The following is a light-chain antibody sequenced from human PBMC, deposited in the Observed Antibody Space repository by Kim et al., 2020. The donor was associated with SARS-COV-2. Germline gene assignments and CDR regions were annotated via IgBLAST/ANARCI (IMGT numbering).Light chain of an antibody. J-gene: IGLJ2*01. V-gene: IGLV3-19*01. CDR3: NSRDSNDKVV. Sequence: SSELTQDPAVSVALGQTVRITCQGDSLRSYYATWYQQKPGQAPILVIYGKNNRPSGIPDRFSGSASGNTASLTITGTQAGDDADYYCNSRDSNDKVVFGGGTQLTVL. CDR2: GKN. CDR1: SLRSYY.